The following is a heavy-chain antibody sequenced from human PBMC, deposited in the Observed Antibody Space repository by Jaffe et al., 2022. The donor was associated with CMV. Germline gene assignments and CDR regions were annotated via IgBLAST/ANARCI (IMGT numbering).Heavy chain of an antibody. V-gene: IGHV3-11*01. D-gene: IGHD7-27*01. CDR2: ISNSGATI. CDR3: ARGGAGGSWGPKFNYYYGMDV. CDR1: GFTFSDYY. J-gene: IGHJ6*02. Sequence: QVQLVESGGGLVKPGGSLRLSCAASGFTFSDYYISWIRQAPGKGLEWVSYISNSGATIYYADSVKGRFTISRDNAKNSLYLQMNSLRAEDTAVYYCARGGAGGSWGPKFNYYYGMDVWGQGTTVTVSS.